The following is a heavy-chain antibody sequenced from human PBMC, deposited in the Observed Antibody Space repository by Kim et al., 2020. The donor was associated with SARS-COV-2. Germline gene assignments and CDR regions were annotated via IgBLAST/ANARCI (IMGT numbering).Heavy chain of an antibody. CDR1: GYSISSGYY. Sequence: SETLSLTCTVSGYSISSGYYCGWIRQPPGKGLEWIGSIFHSGSTYYNPSLKSRITISVDTYKNQFSLKLSSVTAADTAVYYCARGGTYYDFLTGYYIPYYFDYRGQRTLLAVSS. D-gene: IGHD3-9*01. CDR2: IFHSGST. CDR3: ARGGTYYDFLTGYYIPYYFDY. V-gene: IGHV4-38-2*02. J-gene: IGHJ4*02.